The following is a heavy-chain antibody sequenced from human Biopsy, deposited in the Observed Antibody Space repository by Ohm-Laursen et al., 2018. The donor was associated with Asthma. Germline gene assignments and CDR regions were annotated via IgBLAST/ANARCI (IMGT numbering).Heavy chain of an antibody. CDR2: INSVFGTT. J-gene: IGHJ4*02. CDR3: ARKAGSCISRTCYSLDF. Sequence: SSVKVSCKTLGGTFNTYVIGWVRQAPGQGLEWMGGINSVFGTTTYPQKFQDGVTITADDSTSTVYMELSSLRSEDTAVYYCARKAGSCISRTCYSLDFWGQGTLVTVSS. D-gene: IGHD2-2*01. V-gene: IGHV1-69*01. CDR1: GGTFNTYV.